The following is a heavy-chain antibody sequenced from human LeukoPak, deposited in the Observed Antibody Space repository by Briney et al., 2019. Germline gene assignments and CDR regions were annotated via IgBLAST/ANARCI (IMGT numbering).Heavy chain of an antibody. V-gene: IGHV4-59*01. CDR2: IYYSGST. Sequence: SETLSLTCTVSGGSISSYYWSWIRQPPGKGLEWIGYIYYSGSTNYNPSLKSRVTISVDTSKNQFSLKLSSVPAADTAVYYCARDLPEAGRYFDYWGQGTLVTVSS. CDR1: GGSISSYY. J-gene: IGHJ4*02. CDR3: ARDLPEAGRYFDY. D-gene: IGHD6-13*01.